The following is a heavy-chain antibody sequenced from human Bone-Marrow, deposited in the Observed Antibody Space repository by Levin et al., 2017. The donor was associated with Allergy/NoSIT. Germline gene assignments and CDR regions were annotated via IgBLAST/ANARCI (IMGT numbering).Heavy chain of an antibody. CDR2: IWYDGSNK. CDR3: VREGKGGYTYGPMGFDI. Sequence: GGSLRLSCEASGFTFSNYGIHWVRQAPGKGLEWVSFIWYDGSNKYYAESVKGRFTISRDNSKNTVFLQMNNVRPEDTSVYYCVREGKGGYTYGPMGFDIWGQGTLVTVSA. D-gene: IGHD5-18*01. J-gene: IGHJ3*02. CDR1: GFTFSNYG. V-gene: IGHV3-33*01.